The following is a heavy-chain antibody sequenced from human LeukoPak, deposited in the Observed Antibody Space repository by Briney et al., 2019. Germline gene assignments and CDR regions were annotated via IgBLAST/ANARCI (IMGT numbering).Heavy chain of an antibody. CDR1: GASMSHFY. D-gene: IGHD5/OR15-5a*01. CDR2: IFYNEDA. V-gene: IGHV4-59*01. J-gene: IGHJ4*02. CDR3: AKGETVSTSPFDH. Sequence: SETLSLTCAVSGASMSHFYWNWFRQPPGKGLEWIGSIFYNEDANYNPYVKSRVTMSVDTSKSQFSLRLTSVTAADTAVYFCAKGETVSTSPFDHWGQGILVTVSS.